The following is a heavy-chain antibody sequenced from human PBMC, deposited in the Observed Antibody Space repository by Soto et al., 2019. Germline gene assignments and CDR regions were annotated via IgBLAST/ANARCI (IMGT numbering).Heavy chain of an antibody. CDR3: ARLSSSSYHTHYYYYGMDV. CDR2: IIPIFGTA. D-gene: IGHD6-13*01. J-gene: IGHJ6*02. V-gene: IGHV1-69*13. Sequence: SVKVSCKASGGTFSSYAISWVRQAPGQGLEWMGGIIPIFGTANYAQKFQGRVTITVDESTSTAYMELSSLRSEDTAVYYCARLSSSSYHTHYYYYGMDVWGQGTTVTVSS. CDR1: GGTFSSYA.